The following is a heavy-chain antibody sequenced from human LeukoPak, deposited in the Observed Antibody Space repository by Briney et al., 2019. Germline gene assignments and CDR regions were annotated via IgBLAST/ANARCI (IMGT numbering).Heavy chain of an antibody. CDR2: ISWNSGSI. CDR3: AKDAAARPSYYFDY. V-gene: IGHV3-9*03. D-gene: IGHD6-6*01. CDR1: GFTLYDFA. J-gene: IGHJ4*02. Sequence: GGSLRLSCAASGFTLYDFAMHWVPQAPGKGLEGVLGISWNSGSIGYADSVKGRFTISRDNAKNSLYLQMNSLRAEDMALYYCAKDAAARPSYYFDYWGQGTLVTVSS.